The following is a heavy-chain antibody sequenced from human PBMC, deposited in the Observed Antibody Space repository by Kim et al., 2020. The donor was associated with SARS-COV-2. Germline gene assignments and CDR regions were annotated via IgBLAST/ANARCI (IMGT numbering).Heavy chain of an antibody. D-gene: IGHD2-2*01. CDR3: ARDTDCSSTSCQGDAFDI. V-gene: IGHV3-11*06. CDR2: ISSSSSYT. Sequence: GGSLRLSCAASGFTFSDYYMSWIRQAPGKGLEWVSYISSSSSYTNYADSVKGRFTISRDNAKNSLYLQMNSLRAEDTAVYYCARDTDCSSTSCQGDAFDIWGQGTMVTVSS. J-gene: IGHJ3*02. CDR1: GFTFSDYY.